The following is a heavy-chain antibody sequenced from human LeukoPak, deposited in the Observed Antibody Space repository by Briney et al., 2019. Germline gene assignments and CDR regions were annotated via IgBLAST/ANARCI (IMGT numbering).Heavy chain of an antibody. Sequence: SSETLSLTCTVSGYSISSGYYWGWIRQPPGKGLEWIGSIYHSGSTYYNPSLKSRVTISVDTSKNQFSLKLSSVTAADTAVYYCARASEYSSLDYWGQGTLVTVSS. CDR3: ARASEYSSLDY. D-gene: IGHD2/OR15-2a*01. J-gene: IGHJ4*02. CDR1: GYSISSGYY. CDR2: IYHSGST. V-gene: IGHV4-38-2*02.